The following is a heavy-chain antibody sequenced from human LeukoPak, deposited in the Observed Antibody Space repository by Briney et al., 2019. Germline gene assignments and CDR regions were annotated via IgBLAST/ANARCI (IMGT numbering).Heavy chain of an antibody. CDR3: APSGGTTYDFYMWYFDY. D-gene: IGHD1-1*01. V-gene: IGHV1-2*02. CDR2: INPNSGDT. Sequence: ASVKVSCKASGYTFTGYYMHWVRQAPGQGLEWMGWINPNSGDTNYAQKFQGRVTMTRDTSISTAYMELSRLRSDDTAVYYCAPSGGTTYDFYMWYFDYWGQGTLVTVSS. CDR1: GYTFTGYY. J-gene: IGHJ4*02.